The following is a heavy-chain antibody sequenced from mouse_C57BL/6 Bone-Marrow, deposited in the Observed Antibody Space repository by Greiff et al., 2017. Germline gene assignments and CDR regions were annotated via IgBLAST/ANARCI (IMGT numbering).Heavy chain of an antibody. CDR2: IDPSDSYT. V-gene: IGHV1-69*01. Sequence: QVQLQQSGAELVMPGASVKLSCKASGYTFTSYWMHWVKQRPGQGLEWIGEIDPSDSYTNYNQTFKGKSTLTVDKSSSTAYMQLSSLTAEDSAVYYGARSNWVYAMDYWGQGTSVTVSS. CDR3: ARSNWVYAMDY. CDR1: GYTFTSYW. D-gene: IGHD4-1*02. J-gene: IGHJ4*01.